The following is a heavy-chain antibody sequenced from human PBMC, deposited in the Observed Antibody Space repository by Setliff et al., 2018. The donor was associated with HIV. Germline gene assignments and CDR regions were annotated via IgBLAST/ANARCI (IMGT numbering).Heavy chain of an antibody. CDR3: VTDRDGYNH. CDR1: GFSVSSNA. V-gene: IGHV3-66*02. J-gene: IGHJ4*01. CDR2: IYSGDNT. D-gene: IGHD5-12*01. Sequence: PGGSLRLSCAASGFSVSSNAMSWVRQAPGKGLEWVSHIYSGDNTHYADSVTGRFTISRDNSKNTLYLQMNSLRAEDTAVFYCVTDRDGYNHWGHGTLVTVSS.